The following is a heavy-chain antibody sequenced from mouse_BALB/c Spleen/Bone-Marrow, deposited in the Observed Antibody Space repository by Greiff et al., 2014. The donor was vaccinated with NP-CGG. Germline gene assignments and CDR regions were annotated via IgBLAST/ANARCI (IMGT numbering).Heavy chain of an antibody. CDR1: GDSISSGY. Sequence: VQLQQSGPSLVKPSQTLSLTCSVTGDSISSGYWNWIRKFPGNKLEYMGYISYNVSTYYNPSLKSRISITRDTSKNQYYLQLNSVTTEDTATYYCARGRAMGFAYWGQETLVTVSA. CDR3: ARGRAMGFAY. D-gene: IGHD1-1*02. V-gene: IGHV3-8*02. CDR2: ISYNVST. J-gene: IGHJ3*01.